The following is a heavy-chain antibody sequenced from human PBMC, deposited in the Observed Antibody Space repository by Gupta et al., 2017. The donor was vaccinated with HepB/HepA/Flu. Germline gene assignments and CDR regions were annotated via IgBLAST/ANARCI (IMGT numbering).Heavy chain of an antibody. CDR2: VHHRGGT. Sequence: HVQLQQWGAGLLKPSETLSLTCAVYGGSFTDYYWSWIRQSPGKGLEWIGEVHHRGGTTYNTSLKRRVTISLDTSKSQFSLKMTSVTAEDTAVYYCERGPLTGYSGYVGVVATKKNWFDPWGQGTLVTVSS. V-gene: IGHV4-34*01. CDR1: GGSFTDYY. D-gene: IGHD5-12*01. J-gene: IGHJ5*02. CDR3: ERGPLTGYSGYVGVVATKKNWFDP.